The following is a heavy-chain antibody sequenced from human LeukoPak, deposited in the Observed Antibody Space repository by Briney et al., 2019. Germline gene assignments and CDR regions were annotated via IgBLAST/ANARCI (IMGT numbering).Heavy chain of an antibody. J-gene: IGHJ4*02. CDR1: GYSISSGYY. D-gene: IGHD4-17*01. CDR2: IYHSGST. Sequence: SETLSLTCAVSGYSISSGYYWGWIRQPPGKGLEWIGSIYHSGSTYYNPSLKSRVTISVDTSKTQFSLKLSSVTAADTAVYYCARRLRATVTTSDYWGQGTLVTVSS. CDR3: ARRLRATVTTSDY. V-gene: IGHV4-38-2*01.